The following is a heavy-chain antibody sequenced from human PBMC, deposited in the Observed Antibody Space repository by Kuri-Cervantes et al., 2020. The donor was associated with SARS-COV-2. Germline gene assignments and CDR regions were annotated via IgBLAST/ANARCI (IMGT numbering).Heavy chain of an antibody. CDR2: ISAYNGNT. Sequence: ASVKVSCKASGYTFTSYGISWVRQAPGQGLEWMGWISAYNGNTNYAQKFQGRVTMTRDTSISTAYMELSRLRSDDTAVYYCAREVIVVVPAASLDIDYWGQGTLVTVSS. J-gene: IGHJ4*02. V-gene: IGHV1-18*01. CDR1: GYTFTSYG. CDR3: AREVIVVVPAASLDIDY. D-gene: IGHD2-2*01.